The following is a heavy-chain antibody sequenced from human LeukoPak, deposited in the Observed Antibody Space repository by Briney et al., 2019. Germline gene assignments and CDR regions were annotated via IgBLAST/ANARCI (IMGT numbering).Heavy chain of an antibody. CDR3: ARDSSSWSLRAFDI. J-gene: IGHJ3*02. D-gene: IGHD6-13*01. CDR2: IIPIFGTA. Sequence: ASVKVSCKASGGTFSSYAISWVRQAPGQGLEWMGGIIPIFGTANYAQKFQGRVTITADKSTSTAYMELSSLRSEDTAVYYCARDSSSWSLRAFDIWGQGTMVTVSS. CDR1: GGTFSSYA. V-gene: IGHV1-69*06.